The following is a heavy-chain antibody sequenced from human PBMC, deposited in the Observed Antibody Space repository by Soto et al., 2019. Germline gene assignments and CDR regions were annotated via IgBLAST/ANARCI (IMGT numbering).Heavy chain of an antibody. CDR1: GYTFISYN. J-gene: IGHJ3*02. CDR2: ISGYNDNT. D-gene: IGHD2-15*01. CDR3: ARGHYCFRRNCFSGVLDI. Sequence: ASVKVSCKASGYTFISYNINWVRLAPGQGPEWLGRISGYNDNTYYAQKFQGRVTMSTDTSTSTAYMELRSLRSDDTAVYYCARGHYCFRRNCFSGVLDIGGKGTWVTV. V-gene: IGHV1-18*01.